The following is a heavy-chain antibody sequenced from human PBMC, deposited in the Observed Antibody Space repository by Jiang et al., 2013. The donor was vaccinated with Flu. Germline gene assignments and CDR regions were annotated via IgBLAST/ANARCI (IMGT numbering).Heavy chain of an antibody. D-gene: IGHD3-3*01. CDR1: GGSISSSSYY. Sequence: GPGLVKPSETLSLTCTVSGGSISSSSYYWGWIRQPPGKGLEWIGSIYYSGSTYYNPSLKSRVTISVDTSKNQFSLKLSSVTAADTAVYYCARGGRFLEWFAWGQGTLVTVSS. CDR2: IYYSGST. V-gene: IGHV4-39*01. J-gene: IGHJ5*02. CDR3: ARGGRFLEWFA.